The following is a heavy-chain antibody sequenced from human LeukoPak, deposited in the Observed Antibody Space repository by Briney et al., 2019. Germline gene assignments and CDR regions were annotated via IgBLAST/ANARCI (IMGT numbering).Heavy chain of an antibody. V-gene: IGHV3-74*01. CDR3: VRLYKIEGADL. CDR2: IRNDGTTT. D-gene: IGHD1-14*01. J-gene: IGHJ2*01. Sequence: GGSLRLSCAASGFTFSTYWMHWVRQTPGKGLVWVSSIRNDGTTTNYADSVKGRFTISRDNAKNTLYLQMNSLRAEVTAVYYCVRLYKIEGADLWGRGTLVTVSS. CDR1: GFTFSTYW.